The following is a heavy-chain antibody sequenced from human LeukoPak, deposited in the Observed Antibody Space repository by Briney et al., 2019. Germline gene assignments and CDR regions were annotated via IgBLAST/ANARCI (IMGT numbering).Heavy chain of an antibody. CDR1: GGSISTSNYY. J-gene: IGHJ5*02. V-gene: IGHV4-39*07. Sequence: SETLSLTCTVSGGSISTSNYYWGWIRQPPGEGLEWLGNIFYSGSTYYSPSLRSRVTISLDTSKNQFSLKLSSVTAADTAVYYCAKSLYGSGSYYNWFDPWGQGTLVTVSS. CDR2: IFYSGST. D-gene: IGHD3-10*01. CDR3: AKSLYGSGSYYNWFDP.